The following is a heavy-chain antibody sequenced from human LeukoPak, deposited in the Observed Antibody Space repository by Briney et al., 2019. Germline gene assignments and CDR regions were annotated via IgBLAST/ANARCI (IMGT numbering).Heavy chain of an antibody. D-gene: IGHD1-26*01. CDR3: AKDRVVGAPKGRLPNAFDI. CDR2: ISGSGGST. V-gene: IGHV3-23*01. Sequence: PGGSLRLSCAASGFTFSSYAMSWVRQAPGKGLEWVSAISGSGGSTYYADSVKGRFTISRDNSENTLYLQMNSLRAEDTAVYYCAKDRVVGAPKGRLPNAFDIWGQGTMVTVSS. CDR1: GFTFSSYA. J-gene: IGHJ3*02.